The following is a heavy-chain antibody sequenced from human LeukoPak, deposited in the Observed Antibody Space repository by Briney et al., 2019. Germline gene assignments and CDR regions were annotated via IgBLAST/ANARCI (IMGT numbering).Heavy chain of an antibody. D-gene: IGHD2-8*01. CDR3: ARVSMENYFDY. CDR1: GGSISSYY. V-gene: IGHV4-4*07. CDR2: IYHSGST. Sequence: MPSETLSLTCTVSGGSISSYYWSWIRQPAGKGLEWIGSIYHSGSTYYNPSLKSRVTISVDTSKNQFSLKLSSVTAADTAVYYCARVSMENYFDYWGQGTLVTVSS. J-gene: IGHJ4*02.